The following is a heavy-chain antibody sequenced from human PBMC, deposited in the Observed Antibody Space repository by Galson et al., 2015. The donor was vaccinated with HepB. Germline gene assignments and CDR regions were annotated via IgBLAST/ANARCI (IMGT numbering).Heavy chain of an antibody. Sequence: SLRLSCAASGFSFRSYVLTWVRQAPGKGLEWVSGISGSASYIYYADSVKGRFIISRDNSKNTLYLQMNSLRADDTAVYYRAKVKARRYGDYIEEGYYYGMDVWGQGTTVTVSS. V-gene: IGHV3-23*01. CDR3: AKVKARRYGDYIEEGYYYGMDV. D-gene: IGHD4-17*01. CDR1: GFSFRSYV. J-gene: IGHJ6*02. CDR2: ISGSASYI.